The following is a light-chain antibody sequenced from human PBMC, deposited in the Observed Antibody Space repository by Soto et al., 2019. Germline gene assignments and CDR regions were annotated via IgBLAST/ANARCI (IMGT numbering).Light chain of an antibody. Sequence: EIVMTQSPATLSVSPGERATLSCRASQSIGINLAWYQQKPGQPPRLLIYSASTRATGIPARFSGGGSGTEFTRSISSLQPDDLAVYYCQQYDDWPPWTFGQGTKVDIK. V-gene: IGKV3-15*01. CDR2: SAS. CDR1: QSIGIN. CDR3: QQYDDWPPWT. J-gene: IGKJ1*01.